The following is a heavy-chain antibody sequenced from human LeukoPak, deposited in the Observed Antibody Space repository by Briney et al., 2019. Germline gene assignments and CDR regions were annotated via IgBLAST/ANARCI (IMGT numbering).Heavy chain of an antibody. V-gene: IGHV3-30*02. D-gene: IGHD6-13*01. J-gene: IGHJ6*03. Sequence: GGSLRLSCAASGFTFSSYGMHWVRQAPGKGLEWVAFIQYDGSNKYYADSVKGRFTISRDNSKNTLYLQMNSLRAEDTAVYYCARSQQLDHYYYYYMDVWGKGTTVTVSS. CDR3: ARSQQLDHYYYYYMDV. CDR1: GFTFSSYG. CDR2: IQYDGSNK.